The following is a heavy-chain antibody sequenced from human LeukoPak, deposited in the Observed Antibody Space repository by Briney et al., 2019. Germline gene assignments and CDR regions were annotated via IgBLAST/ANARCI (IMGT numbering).Heavy chain of an antibody. CDR3: ARGRYATLNYFDY. J-gene: IGHJ4*02. Sequence: TSETLSLTCAVYGGSFSGYYWSWIRQPPGKGLEWIGEINHSGSTNYNPSLKSRVTISVDTSKNQFSLKLSSVTAADTAVYYCARGRYATLNYFDYWDQGTLVTVSS. V-gene: IGHV4-34*01. CDR1: GGSFSGYY. D-gene: IGHD3-9*01. CDR2: INHSGST.